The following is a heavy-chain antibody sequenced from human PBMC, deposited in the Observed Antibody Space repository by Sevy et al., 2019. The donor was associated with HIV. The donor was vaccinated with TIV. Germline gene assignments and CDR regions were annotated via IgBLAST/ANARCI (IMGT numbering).Heavy chain of an antibody. CDR2: IGSRGADK. Sequence: GGSLRLSCAASGFTFSNYEMYWVRQAPGKGLEWVATIGSRGADKRYADSVRGRFAISRDDSENTVFLQMSSLRADDTTIYYGAKRPGRVPMAGDYWGQGTVVTVSS. J-gene: IGHJ4*02. V-gene: IGHV3-23*01. D-gene: IGHD6-19*01. CDR3: AKRPGRVPMAGDY. CDR1: GFTFSNYE.